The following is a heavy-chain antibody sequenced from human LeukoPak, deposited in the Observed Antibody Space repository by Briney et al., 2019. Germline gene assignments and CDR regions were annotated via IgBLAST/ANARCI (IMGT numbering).Heavy chain of an antibody. CDR2: MSYDGSNT. CDR3: AKGSSSGFYYFDY. J-gene: IGHJ4*02. V-gene: IGHV3-30*18. CDR1: GFTFSSYG. Sequence: GGSLRLSCAASGFTFSSYGMHWVRQAPGRGLEWVAGMSYDGSNTYYADSVKGRFTISRDNSKNTVYLQMNSLRAEDTAAYYCAKGSSSGFYYFDYWGQGTLATVSS. D-gene: IGHD6-19*01.